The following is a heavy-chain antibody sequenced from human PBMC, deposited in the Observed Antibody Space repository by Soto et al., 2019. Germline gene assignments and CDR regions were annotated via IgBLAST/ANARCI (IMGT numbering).Heavy chain of an antibody. CDR2: IIPIFGTA. V-gene: IGHV1-69*06. CDR1: GGTFSSYA. CDR3: ARVMGYCSGGSCYSQHYYYGMDV. D-gene: IGHD2-15*01. Sequence: QVQLVQSGAEVKKPGSSVKVSCKASGGTFSSYAISWVRQAPGQGLEWMGGIIPIFGTANYAQKFQGRVTITAEKSTSTAYMELSSLRSEDTAVYYCARVMGYCSGGSCYSQHYYYGMDVWGQGTTVTVSS. J-gene: IGHJ6*02.